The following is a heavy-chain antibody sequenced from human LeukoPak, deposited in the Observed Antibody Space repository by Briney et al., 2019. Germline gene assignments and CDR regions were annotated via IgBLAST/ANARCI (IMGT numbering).Heavy chain of an antibody. J-gene: IGHJ1*01. Sequence: AASVKVSCKASGGTFSSYAISWVRQAPGQGLEWMGGIIPIFGTANYAQKFQGRVTITTDESTSTAYMELSSLRSEDTAVYYCAISSGYYQYGDFQHRGQGTLVTVSS. CDR3: AISSGYYQYGDFQH. CDR2: IIPIFGTA. D-gene: IGHD3-22*01. CDR1: GGTFSSYA. V-gene: IGHV1-69*05.